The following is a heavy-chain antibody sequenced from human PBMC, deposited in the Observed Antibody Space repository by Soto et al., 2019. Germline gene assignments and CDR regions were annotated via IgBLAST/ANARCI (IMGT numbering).Heavy chain of an antibody. J-gene: IGHJ4*02. D-gene: IGHD4-17*01. V-gene: IGHV4-39*01. CDR1: GGSISSSSYY. Sequence: SETLSLTCTVSGGSISSSSYYWGCIRQPPGKGLEWIGSIYYSGSTYYNPSLKSRVTISVDTSKNQFSLKLSSVTAADTAVYYCARGSFGYGDYYYFDYWGQGTLVTVSS. CDR3: ARGSFGYGDYYYFDY. CDR2: IYYSGST.